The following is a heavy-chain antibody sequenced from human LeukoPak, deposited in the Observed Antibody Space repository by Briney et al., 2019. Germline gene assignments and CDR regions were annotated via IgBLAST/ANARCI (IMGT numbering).Heavy chain of an antibody. J-gene: IGHJ6*03. D-gene: IGHD3-16*02. V-gene: IGHV3-49*04. Sequence: PGRSLRLSCTASGFTFRDYAINWVRQAPGKGLEWVGFIRSEVHGGTTENAASAKGRFTFPRDDSKSIAYLQMNSLKTEDTAVYFCTRGGFESLYRYNYYYYIDVWGKGTTVTVSS. CDR1: GFTFRDYA. CDR3: TRGGFESLYRYNYYYYIDV. CDR2: IRSEVHGGTT.